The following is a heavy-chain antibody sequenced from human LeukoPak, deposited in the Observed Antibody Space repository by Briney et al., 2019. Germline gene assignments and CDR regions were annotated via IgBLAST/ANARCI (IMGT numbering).Heavy chain of an antibody. J-gene: IGHJ5*02. D-gene: IGHD6-13*01. CDR2: MKYDGSEK. V-gene: IGHV3-7*01. CDR1: GFTFRSYW. Sequence: GGSLRLSCAASGFTFRSYWMSWVRQAPGKGLEWVANMKYDGSEKYYVDSVKGRFTISRDNAKNSLYLQMNSLRAEDTAVYYCARDIEAAGLFLDSCGQGTLVTVSS. CDR3: ARDIEAAGLFLDS.